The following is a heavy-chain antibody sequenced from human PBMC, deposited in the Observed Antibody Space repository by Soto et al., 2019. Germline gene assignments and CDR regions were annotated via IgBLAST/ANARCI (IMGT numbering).Heavy chain of an antibody. V-gene: IGHV3-30*18. D-gene: IGHD6-13*01. CDR2: ISYDGSNK. Sequence: QPGGSLRLSCAASGFTFSSYGMHWVRQAPGKGLEWVAVISYDGSNKYYADSVKGRFTISRDNSKNTLYLQMNSLRAEDTAVYYCAKAPIAAAGTDYFDYWGQRTLVTVSS. J-gene: IGHJ4*02. CDR3: AKAPIAAAGTDYFDY. CDR1: GFTFSSYG.